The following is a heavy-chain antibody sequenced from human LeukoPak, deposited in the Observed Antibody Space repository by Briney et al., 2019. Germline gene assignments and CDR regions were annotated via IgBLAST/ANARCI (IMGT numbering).Heavy chain of an antibody. Sequence: SETLSLTCTVSGGSISSGDYYWSWIRQPPGKGLEWIGYIYYSGSTYYNPSLKSRVTISVDTSKNQFSLKLSSVTAADTAVYHCARARSGSPSSSGWFDPWGQGTLVTVSS. J-gene: IGHJ5*02. CDR2: IYYSGST. CDR3: ARARSGSPSSSGWFDP. V-gene: IGHV4-30-4*01. D-gene: IGHD6-6*01. CDR1: GGSISSGDYY.